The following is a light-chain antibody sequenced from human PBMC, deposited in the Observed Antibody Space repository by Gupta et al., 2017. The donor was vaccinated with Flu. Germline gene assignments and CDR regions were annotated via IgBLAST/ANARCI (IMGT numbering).Light chain of an antibody. Sequence: VILSCTGGSSTIGAGYDVHWYHQRPGVAPKLLIHRNNGRPSGVPDRFSGSKSGASASLAITGLQAEDEGDYYCQSFDSGLKSWVFGGGTRLTVL. CDR3: QSFDSGLKSWV. V-gene: IGLV1-40*03. J-gene: IGLJ3*02. CDR1: SSTIGAGYD. CDR2: RNN.